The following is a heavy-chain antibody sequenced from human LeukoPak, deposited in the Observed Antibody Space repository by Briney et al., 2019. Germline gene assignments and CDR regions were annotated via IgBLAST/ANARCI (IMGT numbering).Heavy chain of an antibody. CDR2: IYYSGST. V-gene: IGHV4-39*07. CDR3: ARATLLWFGPNWFDP. CDR1: GCSISSSSYY. Sequence: PSETLSLTCTVSGCSISSSSYYWGWIRQPPGKGLEWIGSIYYSGSTYYNPSLKSRVTISVDTSKNQFSLKLSSVTAADTAVYYCARATLLWFGPNWFDPWGQGTLVTVSS. J-gene: IGHJ5*02. D-gene: IGHD3-10*01.